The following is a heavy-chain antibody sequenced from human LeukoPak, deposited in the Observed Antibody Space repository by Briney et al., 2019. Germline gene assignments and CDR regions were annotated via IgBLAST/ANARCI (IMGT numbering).Heavy chain of an antibody. Sequence: SETLSLTCTVSGGSISSYYWSWIRQPPGKGLEWIGYIYYSGSTNYNPSLKSRVTISVDTSKNQFSLKLSSVTAADTAVYYCARVLYTTHYYYYYYMDVWGKGTTVTVSS. V-gene: IGHV4-59*01. CDR1: GGSISSYY. CDR2: IYYSGST. D-gene: IGHD1-1*01. J-gene: IGHJ6*03. CDR3: ARVLYTTHYYYYYYMDV.